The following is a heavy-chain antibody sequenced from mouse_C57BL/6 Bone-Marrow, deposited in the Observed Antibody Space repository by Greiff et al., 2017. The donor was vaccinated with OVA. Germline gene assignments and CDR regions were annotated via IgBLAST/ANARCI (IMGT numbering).Heavy chain of an antibody. CDR2: IYTSDSET. CDR3: ARVTTVVARGDY. J-gene: IGHJ2*01. D-gene: IGHD1-1*01. Sequence: QVQLQQPGAELVRPGSSVKLSCKASGYTFTSYWMDWVKQRPGQGLEWIGNIYTSDSETHYNQKFKDKATLTVDKSTSTAYMQISSLTSEDSAVYCGARVTTVVARGDYWGQGTTLTVSS. CDR1: GYTFTSYW. V-gene: IGHV1-61*01.